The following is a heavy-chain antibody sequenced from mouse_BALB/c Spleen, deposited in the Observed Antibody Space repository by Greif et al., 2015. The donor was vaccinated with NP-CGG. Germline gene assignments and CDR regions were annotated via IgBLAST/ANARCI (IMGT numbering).Heavy chain of an antibody. J-gene: IGHJ2*01. D-gene: IGHD1-1*01. V-gene: IGHV1-7*01. CDR3: ASYYGSSYFDY. CDR2: INPSTGYT. CDR1: GYTFTSYW. Sequence: QLQQSGAELAKPGASVKMSCKASGYTFTSYWMHWVKQRPGQGLEWIGYINPSTGYTEYNQKFKDKATLTADKSSSTAYMQLSSLTSEDSAVYYCASYYGSSYFDYWGQGTTLTVSS.